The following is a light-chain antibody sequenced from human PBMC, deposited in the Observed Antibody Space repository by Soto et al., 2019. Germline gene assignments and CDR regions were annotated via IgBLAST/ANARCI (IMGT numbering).Light chain of an antibody. V-gene: IGKV3-15*01. CDR3: KQYGSSPIT. J-gene: IGKJ4*01. CDR1: QSVSSN. CDR2: GAS. Sequence: EIVMTQSPATLSVSPGERATLSCRASQSVSSNLAWYQQKPGQAPRLLIYGASTRATGIPARFSGSGSGTEFTLTISSLQSEDFAVYYCKQYGSSPITFGGGTKVDIK.